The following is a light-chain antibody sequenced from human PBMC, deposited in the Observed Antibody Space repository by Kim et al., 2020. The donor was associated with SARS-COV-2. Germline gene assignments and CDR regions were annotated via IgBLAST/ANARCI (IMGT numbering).Light chain of an antibody. Sequence: EIVLTQSPGTLSLSPGERATLSCRASQSVSSSHLAWYQQKPGQAPRLLIYGASSRATGIPDRISGSGSGTDFTLTISRLDPEDFAVYFCQQYETSPPCTFGQGTKLEI. J-gene: IGKJ2*02. CDR3: QQYETSPPCT. V-gene: IGKV3-20*01. CDR1: QSVSSSH. CDR2: GAS.